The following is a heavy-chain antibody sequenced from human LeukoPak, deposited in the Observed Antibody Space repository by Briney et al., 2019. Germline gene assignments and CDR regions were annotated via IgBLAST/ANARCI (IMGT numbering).Heavy chain of an antibody. Sequence: GGSLRLSCAASGFDLNTYEMNWVRQAPGKGLEWIADITISGHTKNYADSVKGRFTISRDNAGPPLSLQMNSLRVEDTGVYYCARGDPHADLWGQGTLVTVSS. CDR3: ARGDPHADL. V-gene: IGHV3-48*03. CDR1: GFDLNTYE. CDR2: ITISGHTK. J-gene: IGHJ5*02.